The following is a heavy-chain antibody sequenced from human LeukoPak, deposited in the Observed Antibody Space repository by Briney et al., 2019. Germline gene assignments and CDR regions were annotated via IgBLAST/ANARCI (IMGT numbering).Heavy chain of an antibody. CDR3: AKDDRYDSSGYYRDDAFDI. Sequence: GGSLRLSCAASGFTFSSYGMHWVRQAPGKGLEWVAFIRYDGSNKYYADSVKGRFTISRDNSKNTLYLQMNSLRAEDTAVYYCAKDDRYDSSGYYRDDAFDIWGQGTMVTVSS. CDR2: IRYDGSNK. J-gene: IGHJ3*02. D-gene: IGHD3-22*01. CDR1: GFTFSSYG. V-gene: IGHV3-30*02.